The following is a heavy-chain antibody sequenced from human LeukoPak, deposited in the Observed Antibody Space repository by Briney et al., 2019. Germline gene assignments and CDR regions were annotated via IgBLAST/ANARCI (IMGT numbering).Heavy chain of an antibody. CDR3: VTGDYVWGSYRHFFDY. Sequence: PGGSLRLSCSASEFTVSSYAMHWVRQAPGKGLEYVSAISSNGGSTYYADSVKGRFTISRDNSKNTLYLQMSSLRAEDTAVYYCVTGDYVWGSYRHFFDYWGQGTLVTVSS. CDR1: EFTVSSYA. D-gene: IGHD3-16*02. J-gene: IGHJ4*02. CDR2: ISSNGGST. V-gene: IGHV3-64D*06.